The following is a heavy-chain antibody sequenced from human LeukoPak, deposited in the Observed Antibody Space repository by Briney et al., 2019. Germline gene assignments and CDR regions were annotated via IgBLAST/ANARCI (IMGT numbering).Heavy chain of an antibody. Sequence: ASVKVSCKASGYTFTSYGISWVRQAPGQGLEWMGWISAYNGNTNYAQKLQGRVTMTTDTSTSTAYMELRSLRSDDTAVYYCARDRTGYYDSSGRIFDYWGQGTLVTVSS. J-gene: IGHJ4*02. D-gene: IGHD3-22*01. CDR3: ARDRTGYYDSSGRIFDY. CDR1: GYTFTSYG. CDR2: ISAYNGNT. V-gene: IGHV1-18*01.